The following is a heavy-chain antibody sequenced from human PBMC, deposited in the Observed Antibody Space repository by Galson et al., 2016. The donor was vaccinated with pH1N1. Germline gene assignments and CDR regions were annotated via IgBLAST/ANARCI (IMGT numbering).Heavy chain of an antibody. CDR1: GFNFSNHW. CDR2: VNEEGIEE. V-gene: IGHV3-7*03. J-gene: IGHJ4*02. CDR3: ARVQVSAFFSMDH. Sequence: SLRLSCAGSGFNFSNHWMAWVRQAPGKGLEWVAHVNEEGIEENYIDSVTGCFIITRDNAKKSVFLQMYSLRGDDTAVYYCARVQVSAFFSMDHWGQGALVTVSS. D-gene: IGHD2-8*01.